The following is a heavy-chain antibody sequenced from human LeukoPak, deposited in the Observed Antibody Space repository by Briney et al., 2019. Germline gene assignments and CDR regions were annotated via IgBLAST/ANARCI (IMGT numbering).Heavy chain of an antibody. V-gene: IGHV3-7*01. D-gene: IGHD3-10*02. CDR3: AELGITMIGGV. J-gene: IGHJ6*04. CDR2: INQDGGEK. CDR1: GFTFSRYW. Sequence: GGSLRLSCAASGFTFSRYWMFWVRQAPGKGLEWVANINQDGGEKHLVDSVKGRFTISRDNAKNSLYLQMNSLRAEDTAVYYCAELGITMIGGVWGKGTTVTISS.